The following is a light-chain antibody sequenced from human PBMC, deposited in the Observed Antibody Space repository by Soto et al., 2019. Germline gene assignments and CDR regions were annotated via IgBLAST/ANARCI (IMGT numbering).Light chain of an antibody. CDR1: QSISRS. CDR2: GAS. Sequence: EIVLTQSPAILSVSPGERATLSCRASQSISRSLAWYQQKPGQAPRLLIHGASGRATGIPDRFSGSGSGTDFTLTISRLEPEDFAVFYCQQYGSSPLTFGGGTKVDIK. V-gene: IGKV3-20*01. J-gene: IGKJ4*01. CDR3: QQYGSSPLT.